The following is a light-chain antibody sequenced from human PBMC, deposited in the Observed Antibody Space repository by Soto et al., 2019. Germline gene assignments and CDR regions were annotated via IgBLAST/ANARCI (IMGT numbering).Light chain of an antibody. CDR3: QQCNDWPHT. V-gene: IGKV3-15*01. CDR1: QSISSN. J-gene: IGKJ2*01. CDR2: GTS. Sequence: EIVMTQSPATLSVSPGERATLSCRASQSISSNLAWYQQKPGQAPRLLIYGTSTRATAIPARFSGRRSGTEFTLTISSLQSEDCAVYYCQQCNDWPHTFGQGTKLEIK.